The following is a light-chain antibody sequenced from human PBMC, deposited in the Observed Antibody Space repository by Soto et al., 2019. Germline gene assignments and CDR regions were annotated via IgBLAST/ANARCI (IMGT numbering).Light chain of an antibody. CDR1: QSLVYSDGNTY. J-gene: IGKJ1*01. Sequence: DVVMTQSPLSLPVTLGQPASISCRSSQSLVYSDGNTYLNWFQQRPGQSPRRLLYKVSNRDSGDPDRFSGDGSCAAFTLKISRVATEEVEVYDGVEGYHWPWTFSQGTKVEVK. CDR3: VEGYHWPWT. V-gene: IGKV2-30*01. CDR2: KVS.